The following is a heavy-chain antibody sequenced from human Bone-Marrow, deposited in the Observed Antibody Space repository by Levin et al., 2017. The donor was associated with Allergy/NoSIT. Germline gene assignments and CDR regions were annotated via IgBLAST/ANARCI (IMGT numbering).Heavy chain of an antibody. CDR3: ARESPDTPFNTAFMTCDY. J-gene: IGHJ4*02. V-gene: IGHV3-23*01. D-gene: IGHD5-18*01. CDR1: GFTFSIQS. CDR2: INAGGKT. Sequence: AGGSLRLSCAASGFTFSIQSMAWFRQAPGKGLEWVSAINAGGKTHYAESVKGRFTISRDDSKNTLSLEMNSLRVEDTAVYFCARESPDTPFNTAFMTCDYWGQGTLVSVAS.